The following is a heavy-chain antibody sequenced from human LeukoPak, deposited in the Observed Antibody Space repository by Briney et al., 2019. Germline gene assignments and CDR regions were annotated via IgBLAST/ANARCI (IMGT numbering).Heavy chain of an antibody. D-gene: IGHD4-23*01. CDR3: ARDRDYGGNPVGFDAFDI. Sequence: SVKVSCKASGGTFSSYAISWVRQAPGQGLEWMGGIIPIFGTANYAQKFQGRVTITADESTSTAYMELSSLRSEDTAVYYCARDRDYGGNPVGFDAFDIWGQGTMVTVSS. J-gene: IGHJ3*02. CDR1: GGTFSSYA. V-gene: IGHV1-69*13. CDR2: IIPIFGTA.